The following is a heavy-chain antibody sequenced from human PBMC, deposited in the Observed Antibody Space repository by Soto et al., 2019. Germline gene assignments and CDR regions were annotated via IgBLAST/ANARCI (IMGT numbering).Heavy chain of an antibody. CDR2: IYPGDSDT. CDR3: ARQGSSSRDGMDV. J-gene: IGHJ6*02. V-gene: IGHV5-51*01. Sequence: NISCKASGYSFTSYWIGWVRQMPGKCLEWMGIIYPGDSDTRYIRSFQGKVTISADKSISTAYLQWSSLKASDTAMYYCARQGSSSRDGMDVWGQGTTVTVSS. D-gene: IGHD6-6*01. CDR1: GYSFTSYW.